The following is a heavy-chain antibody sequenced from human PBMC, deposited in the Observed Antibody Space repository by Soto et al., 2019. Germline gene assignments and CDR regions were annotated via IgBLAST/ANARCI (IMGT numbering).Heavy chain of an antibody. CDR2: IWYDGSNK. CDR1: GFTFSSYG. J-gene: IGHJ4*02. V-gene: IGHV3-33*01. CDR3: ARAHSGSYYADY. D-gene: IGHD1-26*01. Sequence: QVQLVESGGGVVQPGRSLRLSCAASGFTFSSYGMHWVRQAPGKGLEWVAVIWYDGSNKYYADSVKGRFTISRDNSKNTLNLKMNSLRAEDTAVDYCARAHSGSYYADYWGQGTLVTVSS.